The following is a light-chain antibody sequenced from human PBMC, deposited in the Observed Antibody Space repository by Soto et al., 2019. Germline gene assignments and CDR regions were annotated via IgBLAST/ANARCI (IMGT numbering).Light chain of an antibody. Sequence: LTQPASVSGSPGQSITISCSGTSSDICSYNRVAWYQQFPGKSPKLMIYAVSDRPPGVSDRFSGSQSGITASLTISGLQAEDEADYYCNSYTNSSAVVCGGGTKVTVL. CDR2: AVS. V-gene: IGLV2-14*03. CDR1: SSDICSYNR. CDR3: NSYTNSSAVV. J-gene: IGLJ2*01.